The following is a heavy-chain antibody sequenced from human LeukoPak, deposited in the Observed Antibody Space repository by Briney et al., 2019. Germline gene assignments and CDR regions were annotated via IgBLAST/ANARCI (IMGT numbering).Heavy chain of an antibody. CDR1: GYTFTSND. Sequence: GASVKVSCKXSGYTFTSNDINWVRQATGQGLEWMGWMNPNSGNTGYAQKFQGRVTMTRNTSISTAYMELSSLRSEDTAVYYCARVYSSSWSYYYYYYYMDVWGKGTTVTVSS. J-gene: IGHJ6*03. D-gene: IGHD6-13*01. CDR3: ARVYSSSWSYYYYYYYMDV. V-gene: IGHV1-8*01. CDR2: MNPNSGNT.